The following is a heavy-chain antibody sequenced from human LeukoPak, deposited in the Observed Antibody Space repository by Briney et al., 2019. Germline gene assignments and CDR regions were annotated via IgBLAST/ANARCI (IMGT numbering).Heavy chain of an antibody. D-gene: IGHD2-2*01. CDR2: INGTAINT. Sequence: GGSLRLSCAASGFTIMNSAMNWVRQAPGKGLEWVSAINGTAINTDYADSVKGRFTISRDSSKNTLYLQMNSLKTEDTAVYYCTTDLRVVVPAYMDVWGKGTTVTVSS. J-gene: IGHJ6*03. V-gene: IGHV3-23*01. CDR3: TTDLRVVVPAYMDV. CDR1: GFTIMNSA.